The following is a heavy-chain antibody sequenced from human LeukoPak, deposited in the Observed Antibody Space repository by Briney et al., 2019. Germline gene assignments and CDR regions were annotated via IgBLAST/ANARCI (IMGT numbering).Heavy chain of an antibody. CDR3: ARGGGYSSSPVGHTPVNWYFDL. J-gene: IGHJ2*01. D-gene: IGHD6-6*01. Sequence: ASVKVSCKASGYTFTSYYMHWVRQAPGQGLEWMGIINPSGGSTSYAQKFQGRVTMTRDTSTSTVYMELSSLRSEDTVVYYCARGGGYSSSPVGHTPVNWYFDLWGRGTLVTVSS. CDR2: INPSGGST. CDR1: GYTFTSYY. V-gene: IGHV1-46*01.